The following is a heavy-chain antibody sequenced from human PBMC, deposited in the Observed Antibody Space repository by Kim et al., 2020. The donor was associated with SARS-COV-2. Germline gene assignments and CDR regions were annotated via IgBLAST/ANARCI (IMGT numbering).Heavy chain of an antibody. J-gene: IGHJ5*02. Sequence: SETLSLTCTVSGGSISSGSYYWSWIRQPAGKGLEWIGRIYTSGSTNYNPSLKSRVTISVDTSKNQFSLKLSSVTAADTAVYYCARDQALPGLWFGEPNWFDPWGQGTLVTVSS. CDR1: GGSISSGSYY. V-gene: IGHV4-61*02. D-gene: IGHD3-10*01. CDR2: IYTSGST. CDR3: ARDQALPGLWFGEPNWFDP.